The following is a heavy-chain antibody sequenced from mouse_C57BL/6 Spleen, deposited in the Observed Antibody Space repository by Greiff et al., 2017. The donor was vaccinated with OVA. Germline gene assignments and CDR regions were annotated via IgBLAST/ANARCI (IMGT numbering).Heavy chain of an antibody. Sequence: EVQVVESGGGLVKPGGSLKLSCAASGFTFSSYAMSWVRQTPEKRLEWVATISAGGSYTYYPVNVKGRFTISRDNAKNNLYLQMSHLNSEDTAMYYCARDLLRGYYAMDYWGQGTSVTVSS. CDR2: ISAGGSYT. CDR1: GFTFSSYA. CDR3: ARDLLRGYYAMDY. D-gene: IGHD2-10*01. V-gene: IGHV5-4*01. J-gene: IGHJ4*01.